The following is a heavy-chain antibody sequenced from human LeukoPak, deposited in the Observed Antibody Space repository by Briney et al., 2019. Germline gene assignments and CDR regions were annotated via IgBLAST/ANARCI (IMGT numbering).Heavy chain of an antibody. CDR2: ISWNSGSI. CDR1: GFTFDDYA. CDR3: AKKADAFDI. Sequence: GGSLRLSCAASGFTFDDYAMHWVRQAPGKGLEWVSGISWNSGSIGYADSVKGRFTISRDNAKNSLYLQMNSLRAEDTALYYCAKKADAFDIWGPGTMVTASS. V-gene: IGHV3-9*01. J-gene: IGHJ3*02.